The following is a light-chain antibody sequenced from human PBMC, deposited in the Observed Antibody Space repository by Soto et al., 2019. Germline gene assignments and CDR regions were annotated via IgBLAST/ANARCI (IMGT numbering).Light chain of an antibody. J-gene: IGLJ1*01. Sequence: QSALTQPPSASGSPGQSVTISCTGTSSDVGDYNYVSWYQQHPGKAPKLIIYEVYKRPSGVPDRFSGSKSGNTAALTVSGLQAEDEADYYCSSYVGTNSYVFGTGTKLTVL. CDR1: SSDVGDYNY. CDR3: SSYVGTNSYV. CDR2: EVY. V-gene: IGLV2-8*01.